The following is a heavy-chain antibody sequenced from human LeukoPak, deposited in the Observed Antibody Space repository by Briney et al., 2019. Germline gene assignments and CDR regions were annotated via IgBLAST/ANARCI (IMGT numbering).Heavy chain of an antibody. J-gene: IGHJ4*02. CDR1: GGTFSSYA. CDR2: IIPIFGTA. CDR3: ARGRGEVGATTLWDY. V-gene: IGHV1-69*13. D-gene: IGHD1-26*01. Sequence: SVKVSCKASGGTFSSYAISWVRQAPGQGLEWMGGIIPIFGTANYAQRFQGRVTITADESTSTAYMELSSLRSEDTAVYYCARGRGEVGATTLWDYWGQGTLVTVSS.